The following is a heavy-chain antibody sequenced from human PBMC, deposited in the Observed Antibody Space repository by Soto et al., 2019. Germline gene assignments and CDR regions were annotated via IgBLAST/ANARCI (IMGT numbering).Heavy chain of an antibody. Sequence: QVQPVESGGGVVQPGRSLRLSCAASGFTFSSYAMHWVRQAPGKGLEWVAVISYDGSNKYYADSVKGRFTISRDNSKNTLYLQMNSLRAEDTAVYYCARWTIFGVVIVSRFDYWGQGTLVTVSS. CDR1: GFTFSSYA. CDR2: ISYDGSNK. D-gene: IGHD3-3*01. CDR3: ARWTIFGVVIVSRFDY. V-gene: IGHV3-30-3*01. J-gene: IGHJ4*02.